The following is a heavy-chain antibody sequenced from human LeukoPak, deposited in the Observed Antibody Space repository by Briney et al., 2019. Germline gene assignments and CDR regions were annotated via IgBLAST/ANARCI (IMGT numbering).Heavy chain of an antibody. CDR1: GFTFDDYA. CDR2: ISWNSGSI. CDR3: ARPSYSSGSYFDY. V-gene: IGHV3-9*01. D-gene: IGHD3-10*01. J-gene: IGHJ4*02. Sequence: PGRSLRLSCAASGFTFDDYAMHWVRQAPGKGLEWVSGISWNSGSIGYADSVKGRFIISRDNAKNSLYLQMDSLRVEDTAVYYCARPSYSSGSYFDYWGQGTLVTVS.